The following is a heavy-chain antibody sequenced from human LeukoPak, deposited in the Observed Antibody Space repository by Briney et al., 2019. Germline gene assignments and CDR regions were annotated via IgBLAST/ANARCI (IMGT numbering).Heavy chain of an antibody. CDR1: GGSFSGYY. Sequence: SETLSLTCAVYGGSFSGYYWSWIRQPPGKGLEWIGEINHSGSTNYNPSLKSRVTISVDTSKNQFSLKLSSVTAADTAVYYCARGGPYIVVVVAATARGWFDPWGQGTLVTVSS. V-gene: IGHV4-34*01. CDR3: ARGGPYIVVVVAATARGWFDP. CDR2: INHSGST. J-gene: IGHJ5*02. D-gene: IGHD2-15*01.